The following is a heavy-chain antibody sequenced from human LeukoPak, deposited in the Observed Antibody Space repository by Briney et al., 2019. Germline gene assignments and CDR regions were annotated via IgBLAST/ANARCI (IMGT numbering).Heavy chain of an antibody. Sequence: GGSLRLSCAASGFTFSTYTMNWVRQAPGKGLEWVSSISSRSSYIYYADSVKGRFTISRDNAKNSLYLQMHSLRAEDTAVYYCARDLMGWDLHYFDYRGQGTLVTVSS. V-gene: IGHV3-21*01. CDR3: ARDLMGWDLHYFDY. J-gene: IGHJ4*02. D-gene: IGHD1-26*01. CDR2: ISSRSSYI. CDR1: GFTFSTYT.